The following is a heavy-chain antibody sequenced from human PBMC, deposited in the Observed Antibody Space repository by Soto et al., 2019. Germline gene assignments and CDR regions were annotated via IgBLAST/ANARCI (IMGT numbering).Heavy chain of an antibody. D-gene: IGHD3-22*01. CDR1: GYRFTSYW. CDR2: IFPSDSDT. CDR3: ARKDKSGYFNWFDP. Sequence: GESVKISCRTSGYRFTSYWIAWVRQMPGKGLEWMGIIFPSDSDTRYSPSFQGQVTISADRSTSTVFLQWASLKASDTAVYFCARKDKSGYFNWFDPWGQGTLVTVSS. V-gene: IGHV5-51*01. J-gene: IGHJ5*02.